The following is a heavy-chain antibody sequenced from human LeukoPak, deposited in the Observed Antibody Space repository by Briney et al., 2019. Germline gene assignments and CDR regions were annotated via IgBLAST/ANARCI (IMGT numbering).Heavy chain of an antibody. J-gene: IGHJ4*02. CDR2: IKQDGSEK. Sequence: PGGSLRLSCAASGFTFSSYWMSWVRQAPGKGLEWVANIKQDGSEKYYVDSVRGRFTISRDNAKNSLYLQMNSLRAEDTAVYYCARGPRGGSWYYLYFDYWGQGTLVTVSS. CDR1: GFTFSSYW. CDR3: ARGPRGGSWYYLYFDY. V-gene: IGHV3-7*01. D-gene: IGHD6-13*01.